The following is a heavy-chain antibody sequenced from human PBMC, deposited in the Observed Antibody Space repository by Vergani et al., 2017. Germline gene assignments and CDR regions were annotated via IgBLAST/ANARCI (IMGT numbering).Heavy chain of an antibody. Sequence: QVQLQESGPGLVKPSETLSLTCTVSGGSISSYDWSWIRQPPGTGLEWIGYIYYSGSTNYNPSLKSRVTISVATSKNQFSLKLSSGTAADTAVYYCASSLPGAYDYDSSGQAXFDPWGQGTLVTVSS. CDR3: ASSLPGAYDYDSSGQAXFDP. D-gene: IGHD3-22*01. CDR1: GGSISSYD. J-gene: IGHJ5*02. V-gene: IGHV4-59*01. CDR2: IYYSGST.